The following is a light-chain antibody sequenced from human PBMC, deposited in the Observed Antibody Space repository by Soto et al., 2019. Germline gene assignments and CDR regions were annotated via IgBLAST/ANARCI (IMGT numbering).Light chain of an antibody. Sequence: PGERATLSCRASQSVSSYLAWYQQKPGQAPRLLIYDASTRATGIPARFSGSGSGTDFTLTISSLEPEDFAVYYCQQSSNWPRTFGQGTKVDIK. CDR2: DAS. CDR1: QSVSSY. V-gene: IGKV3-11*01. CDR3: QQSSNWPRT. J-gene: IGKJ1*01.